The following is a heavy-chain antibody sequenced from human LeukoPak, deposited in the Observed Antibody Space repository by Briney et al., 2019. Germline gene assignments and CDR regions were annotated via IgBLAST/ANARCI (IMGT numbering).Heavy chain of an antibody. Sequence: PGGSLRLSCAASGFTFSSYSMNWVRQAPGKGLEWVSYISSSSSTIYYADSVKGRFTISRDNAKNSLYLQMNSLRAEDTAVYYCASMMGMDVWGQGTTVTVSS. CDR3: ASMMGMDV. D-gene: IGHD3-16*01. J-gene: IGHJ6*02. CDR2: ISSSSSTI. V-gene: IGHV3-48*04. CDR1: GFTFSSYS.